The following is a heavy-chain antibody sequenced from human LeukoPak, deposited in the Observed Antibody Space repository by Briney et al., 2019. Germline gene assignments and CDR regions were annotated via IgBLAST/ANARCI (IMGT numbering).Heavy chain of an antibody. CDR3: ARVRVDTAMDFDY. D-gene: IGHD5-18*01. J-gene: IGHJ4*02. CDR1: GGSISSSSYY. Sequence: SETLSLTCTVSGGSISSSSYYWSWIRQPPGKGLEWIGYIYHSGSTYYNPSLKSRVTISVDRSKNQFSLKLSSVTAADTAVYYCARVRVDTAMDFDYWGQGTLVTVSS. CDR2: IYHSGST. V-gene: IGHV4-30-2*01.